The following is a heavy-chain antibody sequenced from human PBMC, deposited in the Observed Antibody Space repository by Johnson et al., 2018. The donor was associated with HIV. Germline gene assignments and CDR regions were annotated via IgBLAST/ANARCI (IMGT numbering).Heavy chain of an antibody. CDR2: IYSGGNT. J-gene: IGHJ3*02. CDR3: ASYSSSDALDI. CDR1: GFTFDDYA. V-gene: IGHV3-66*01. Sequence: VQLVESGGGLVQPGRSLRLSCAASGFTFDDYAMHWVRQAPGKGLEWVSVIYSGGNTYYADSLKGRFTISRDNSKNTLYLQMNSLRVEDTAVYYCASYSSSDALDIWGQGTMVTVSS. D-gene: IGHD6-6*01.